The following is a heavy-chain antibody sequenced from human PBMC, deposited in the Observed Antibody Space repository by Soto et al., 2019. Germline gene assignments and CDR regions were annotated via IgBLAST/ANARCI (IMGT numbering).Heavy chain of an antibody. D-gene: IGHD3-3*01. Sequence: EVQLVESGGGLVQPGGSLRLSCAASEFSVSNLFMTWVRQAPGKGLEWVSVISSDGSTYYADSVKGRFTISRDNSKNTLYLEMNSLRAGDTAVYYCARDTLGGAYDFRHGGQGTLVTVSS. CDR2: ISSDGST. CDR1: EFSVSNLF. J-gene: IGHJ4*02. V-gene: IGHV3-66*01. CDR3: ARDTLGGAYDFRH.